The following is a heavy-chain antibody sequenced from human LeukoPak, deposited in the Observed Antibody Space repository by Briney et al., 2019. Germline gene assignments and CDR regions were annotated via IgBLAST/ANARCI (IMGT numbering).Heavy chain of an antibody. CDR2: ISGGGGVT. V-gene: IGHV3-23*01. Sequence: PGGSLRPSCAASGFTLSSYAMSWVRQAPGKGLEWFSSISGGGGVTYYADSVKGRFTISRDNSKNTLYLQMNSLRAEDTAVYYCAKDPRVATIEIFDYWGQGTLVTVSS. J-gene: IGHJ4*02. CDR1: GFTLSSYA. CDR3: AKDPRVATIEIFDY. D-gene: IGHD5-12*01.